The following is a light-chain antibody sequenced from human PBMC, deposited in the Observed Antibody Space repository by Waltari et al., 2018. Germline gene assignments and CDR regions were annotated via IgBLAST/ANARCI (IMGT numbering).Light chain of an antibody. V-gene: IGKV4-1*01. CDR1: QSILFNSTNKSY. Sequence: DIVMTQSPDSMAGCLGERATINCKYSQSILFNSTNKSYLDWYQQKPGQSPTLVIYWASTRESGVPDRFSGSGSGTDFTLTISSLQAEDVAVYYCQQYYSNPRTFGQGTKVEIK. CDR3: QQYYSNPRT. CDR2: WAS. J-gene: IGKJ1*01.